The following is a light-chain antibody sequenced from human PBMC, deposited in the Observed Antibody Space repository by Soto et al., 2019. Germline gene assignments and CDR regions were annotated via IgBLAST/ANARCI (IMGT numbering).Light chain of an antibody. Sequence: QSVLTQPASVSGSPGQSITISCTGTSGAVGSYNRVSRYQQHPGKAPKLIIYEVTDRPSGVSNRFSGSKSGNTASLTISGLQAEDEAEYYCSSYTNINTRACVFGTGTKV. V-gene: IGLV2-14*01. CDR3: SSYTNINTRACV. CDR2: EVT. J-gene: IGLJ1*01. CDR1: SGAVGSYNR.